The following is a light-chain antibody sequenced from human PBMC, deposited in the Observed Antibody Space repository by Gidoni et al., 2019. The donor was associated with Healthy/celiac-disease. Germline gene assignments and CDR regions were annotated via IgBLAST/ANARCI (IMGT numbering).Light chain of an antibody. Sequence: QSALPQPRSVSGSPGQSVTISCTGTSCDVGGYNYVPWYQQHPGKAPKLMIYDVSKRPSGVPDRFSGSKSGNTASLTISGLQAEDEADYYCCSYAGSYTFGVFGGGTKLTVL. J-gene: IGLJ3*02. CDR2: DVS. CDR1: SCDVGGYNY. CDR3: CSYAGSYTFGV. V-gene: IGLV2-11*01.